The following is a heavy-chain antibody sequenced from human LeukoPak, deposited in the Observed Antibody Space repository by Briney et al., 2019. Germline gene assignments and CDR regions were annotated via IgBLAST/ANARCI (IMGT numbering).Heavy chain of an antibody. CDR1: GGTFSSYA. CDR2: IIPIFGSA. V-gene: IGHV1-69*13. D-gene: IGHD2-21*02. CDR3: TRGLPPHYFDY. J-gene: IGHJ4*02. Sequence: GASVKVSCKAFGGTFSSYAFSWVRQAPGQGLEWMGGIIPIFGSANYAQGFQGSVSITADESTSTAYMELSSLRSDDTAVYYCTRGLPPHYFDYWGQGTLVTVSS.